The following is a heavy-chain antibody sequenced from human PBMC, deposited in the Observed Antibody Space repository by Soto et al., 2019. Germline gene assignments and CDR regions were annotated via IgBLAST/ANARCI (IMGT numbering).Heavy chain of an antibody. CDR3: AITHLRFGEHHY. V-gene: IGHV1-8*01. CDR1: GYTFTSYD. D-gene: IGHD3-10*01. CDR2: RNPNRGNT. Sequence: QVQLVQSGAEVKKPGASVKVSCKASGYTFTSYDSTWVRQATGQGLEWMGWRNPNRGNTGYAQKFQGRVTVTRNTSISTAYMELSSLRSEDTAVYYCAITHLRFGEHHYWGQGTLVTVSS. J-gene: IGHJ4*02.